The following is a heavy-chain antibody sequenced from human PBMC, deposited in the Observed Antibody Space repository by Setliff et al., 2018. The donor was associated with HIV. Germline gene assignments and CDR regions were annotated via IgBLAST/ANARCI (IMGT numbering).Heavy chain of an antibody. Sequence: GASVKVSCKTSGYTFTSYYVNWVRQAPGQGLEWMGIINCENGDTTYAQNFKDRVTVTRDTSTSTAYMELRSLRSDDTAVYYCARDGDSRDGRLYHYYYMDVWGKGTTVTVSS. V-gene: IGHV1-46*01. CDR3: ARDGDSRDGRLYHYYYMDV. CDR1: GYTFTSYY. CDR2: INCENGDT. J-gene: IGHJ6*03. D-gene: IGHD1-26*01.